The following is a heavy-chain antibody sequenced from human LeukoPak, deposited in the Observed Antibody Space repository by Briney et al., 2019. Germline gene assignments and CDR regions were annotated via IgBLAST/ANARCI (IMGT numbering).Heavy chain of an antibody. D-gene: IGHD3-22*01. CDR1: GGSISSSSYY. CDR2: IYYSGST. V-gene: IGHV4-39*01. CDR3: ARAYYLTYCYDSSGYYHPPFDY. J-gene: IGHJ4*02. Sequence: ASETLSLTCTVSGGSISSSSYYWGWIRQPPGKGLEWIGSIYYSGSTYYNPSLKSRVTISVDTSKNQFSLKLSSVTAADTAVYYCARAYYLTYCYDSSGYYHPPFDYWGQGTLVTVSS.